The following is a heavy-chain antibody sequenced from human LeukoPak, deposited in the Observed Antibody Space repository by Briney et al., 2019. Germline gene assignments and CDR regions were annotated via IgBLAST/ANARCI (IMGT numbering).Heavy chain of an antibody. CDR2: FDPEDGET. CDR1: GYTLTELS. Sequence: ASVKVSCKVSGYTLTELSMHWVRQAPGKELEWMGGFDPEDGETIYAQKFQGRVTMTEDTSTDTAYVELSSLRSEDTAVYYCARVDTSGGEFDYWGQGTLVTVSS. CDR3: ARVDTSGGEFDY. D-gene: IGHD6-19*01. V-gene: IGHV1-24*01. J-gene: IGHJ4*02.